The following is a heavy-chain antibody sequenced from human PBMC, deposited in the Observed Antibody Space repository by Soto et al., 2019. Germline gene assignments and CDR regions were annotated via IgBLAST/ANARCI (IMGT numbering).Heavy chain of an antibody. CDR3: AKDVAATL. CDR1: GFTFSNFA. V-gene: IGHV3-23*01. D-gene: IGHD6-13*01. J-gene: IGHJ4*02. CDR2: IGASGKST. Sequence: GGSLRLSCAASGFTFSNFALNWVRQAPGKGLEWVSTIGASGKSTYYADSVRGRFTISRDNSGNMLFLQMNGLGADDAAVYYCAKDVAATLWGQGALVTVSS.